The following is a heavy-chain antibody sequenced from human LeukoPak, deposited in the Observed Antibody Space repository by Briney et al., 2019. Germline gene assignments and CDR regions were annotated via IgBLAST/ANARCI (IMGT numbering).Heavy chain of an antibody. D-gene: IGHD6-13*01. Sequence: NPSDTLSLTCAVSGYSISSSNWWGWIRQPPGKGLEWIGYIYYSGSTYYNPSLKSRVTMSVDTSKSQFSLKLSSVTAVDTAVYYCARGSYSSSWYSPTFDYWGQGTLVTVSS. CDR1: GYSISSSNW. J-gene: IGHJ4*02. CDR2: IYYSGST. CDR3: ARGSYSSSWYSPTFDY. V-gene: IGHV4-28*01.